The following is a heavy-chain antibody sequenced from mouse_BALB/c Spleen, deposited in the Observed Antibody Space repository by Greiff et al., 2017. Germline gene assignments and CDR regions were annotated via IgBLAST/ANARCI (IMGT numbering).Heavy chain of an antibody. CDR3: ATLHRGAMDY. Sequence: QVHVKQSGPGLVQPSQSLSITCTVSGFSLTSYGVHWVRQSPGKGLEWLGVIWSGGSTDYNAAFISRLSISKDNSKSQVFFKMNSLQANDTAIYYCATLHRGAMDYWGQGTSVTVSS. V-gene: IGHV2-2*02. CDR2: IWSGGST. CDR1: GFSLTSYG. J-gene: IGHJ4*01.